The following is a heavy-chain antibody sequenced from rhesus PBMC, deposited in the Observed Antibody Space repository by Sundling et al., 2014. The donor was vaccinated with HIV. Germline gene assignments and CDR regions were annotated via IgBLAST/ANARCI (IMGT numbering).Heavy chain of an antibody. J-gene: IGHJ4*01. V-gene: IGHV3S42*01. CDR1: GFTFSSYG. CDR2: INSGGGST. D-gene: IGHD3-16*01. CDR3: AKDLYYYSGYFDY. Sequence: EVQLVETGGGLVQPGGSLKLSCAASGFTFSSYGMSWVRQAPGKGLEWVSGINSGGGSTYYADSVKGRFTISRDNSKNTLSLQMNSLRAEDTAVYNCAKDLYYYSGYFDYWGQGVLVPVSS.